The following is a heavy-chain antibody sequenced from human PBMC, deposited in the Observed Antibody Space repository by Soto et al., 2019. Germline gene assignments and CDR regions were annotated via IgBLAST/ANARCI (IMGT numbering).Heavy chain of an antibody. CDR1: GYPFRSYA. J-gene: IGHJ4*02. CDR2: ISGSGGST. CDR3: AKLDHEAYYFDY. Sequence: EVQLLESGGGLVQPGGSLRLSCAASGYPFRSYAMSWVRQAPGKGLEWVSAISGSGGSTYYAASVKGRLTISRDNSKNTLYLQMNSLRAEDTAVYYCAKLDHEAYYFDYWGQGTLVTVSS. V-gene: IGHV3-23*01. D-gene: IGHD2-2*03.